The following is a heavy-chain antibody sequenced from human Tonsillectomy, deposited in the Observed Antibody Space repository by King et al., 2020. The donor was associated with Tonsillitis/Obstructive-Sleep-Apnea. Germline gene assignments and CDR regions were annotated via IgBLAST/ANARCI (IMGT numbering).Heavy chain of an antibody. Sequence: VQLVESGGGVVRPGGSLRLSCAASGFIFDDYDMTWVRQAPGKGLEWVSGINWSGGSTGYGDSVKGRFTISRDNAKNSLYLQMNSLRAEDTALYYCARDMGCSSTSGHGNDAFDIWGQGTMVTVSS. J-gene: IGHJ3*02. V-gene: IGHV3-20*04. D-gene: IGHD2-2*01. CDR1: GFIFDDYD. CDR2: INWSGGST. CDR3: ARDMGCSSTSGHGNDAFDI.